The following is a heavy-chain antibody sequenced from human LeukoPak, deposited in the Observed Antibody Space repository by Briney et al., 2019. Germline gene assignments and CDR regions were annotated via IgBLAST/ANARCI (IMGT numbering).Heavy chain of an antibody. J-gene: IGHJ4*02. D-gene: IGHD3-22*01. CDR1: GGSISSGDYY. V-gene: IGHV4-30-4*08. Sequence: SETLSLTCTVSGGSISSGDYYWSWIRQPPGKGLEWIGYIYYSGSTYYNPSLKSRVSISVDTSKNQFSLKLSSVTAADTAVYYCARHGGYHSPIDYWGQGTLVTVSS. CDR2: IYYSGST. CDR3: ARHGGYHSPIDY.